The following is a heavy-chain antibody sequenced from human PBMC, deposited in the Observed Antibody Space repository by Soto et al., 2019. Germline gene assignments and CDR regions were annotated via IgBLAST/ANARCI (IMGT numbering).Heavy chain of an antibody. CDR1: GFTFSSYA. V-gene: IGHV3-23*01. J-gene: IGHJ4*02. Sequence: PGGSLRLSCAASGFTFSSYAMSWVRQAPGKGLEWVSAISGSGGSTYYADSVKGRFTISRDNSKNTLYLQMNSLRAEDTAVYYCAKDMVQLWFSMSFDYWGRGTLVTVSS. D-gene: IGHD5-18*01. CDR2: ISGSGGST. CDR3: AKDMVQLWFSMSFDY.